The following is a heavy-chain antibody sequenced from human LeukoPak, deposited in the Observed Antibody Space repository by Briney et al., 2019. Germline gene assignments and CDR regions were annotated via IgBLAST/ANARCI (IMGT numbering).Heavy chain of an antibody. D-gene: IGHD2-2*01. J-gene: IGHJ5*02. Sequence: GGSLRLSCAASGFTFSSYNMNWVRQAPGKGLEWVSSISSSSSYIYYADSVKGRFTISRDNAKNSLYLQMNSLRAEDTAAYYCARGPHYLGYCSSTSCYPFDPWGQGTLVTVSS. CDR3: ARGPHYLGYCSSTSCYPFDP. CDR1: GFTFSSYN. CDR2: ISSSSSYI. V-gene: IGHV3-21*01.